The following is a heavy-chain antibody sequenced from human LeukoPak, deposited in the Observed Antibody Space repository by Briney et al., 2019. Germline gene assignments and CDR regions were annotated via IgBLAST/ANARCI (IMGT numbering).Heavy chain of an antibody. CDR2: IYYSGST. Sequence: SETLSLTCTVSGGSISSYYWSWIRQPPGKGLEWIGYIYYSGSTNYNPSLKSRVTISVDTSKNQFSLKLSSVTAADTAVYYCARRDHGDYGEEYWGQGTLVTVSS. D-gene: IGHD4-17*01. CDR1: GGSISSYY. V-gene: IGHV4-59*01. CDR3: ARRDHGDYGEEY. J-gene: IGHJ4*02.